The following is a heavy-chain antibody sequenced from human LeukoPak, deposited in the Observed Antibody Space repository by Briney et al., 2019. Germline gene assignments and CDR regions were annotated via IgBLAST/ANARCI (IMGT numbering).Heavy chain of an antibody. CDR3: ETVSPVDYYYYYMDV. V-gene: IGHV1-24*01. CDR1: GYTLTELS. J-gene: IGHJ6*03. D-gene: IGHD6-19*01. Sequence: ASVKVSCKVSGYTLTELSMHWVRQAPGRGLEWMGGFDPEDGETIYAQKFQGRVTMTANTSTDTAYMELSSLRSEDTAVYYCETVSPVDYYYYYMDVWGKGTTVTVSS. CDR2: FDPEDGET.